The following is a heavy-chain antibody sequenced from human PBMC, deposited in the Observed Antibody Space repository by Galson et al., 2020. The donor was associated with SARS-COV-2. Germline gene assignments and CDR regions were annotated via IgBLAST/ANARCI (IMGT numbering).Heavy chain of an antibody. Sequence: SGPTLVKPTETLTLTCTVSGFSLSNARMGVSWIRQPPGKALEWLAHIFSNDEKSYSTSLKSRLTISKDTSKSQVVLTMTNMDPVDTATYYCARFYSFILTGYIYGYFDLWGLGTLVTFS. CDR1: GFSLSNARMG. D-gene: IGHD3-9*01. CDR3: ARFYSFILTGYIYGYFDL. J-gene: IGHJ2*01. V-gene: IGHV2-26*01. CDR2: IFSNDEK.